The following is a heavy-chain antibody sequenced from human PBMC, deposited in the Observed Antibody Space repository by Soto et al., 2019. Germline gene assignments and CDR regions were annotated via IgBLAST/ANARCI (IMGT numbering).Heavy chain of an antibody. CDR1: GYTLTELS. D-gene: IGHD2-15*01. J-gene: IGHJ4*02. V-gene: IGHV1-24*01. CDR3: ATRNSYCSGGSCYSIYFDY. Sequence: GASVKVSCKVSGYTLTELSMHWVRQAPGKGLEWMGGFDPEDGETIYAQKFQGRVTMTEDTSTDTAYMELSSLRSEDTAVYYCATRNSYCSGGSCYSIYFDYWGQGTLVTVSS. CDR2: FDPEDGET.